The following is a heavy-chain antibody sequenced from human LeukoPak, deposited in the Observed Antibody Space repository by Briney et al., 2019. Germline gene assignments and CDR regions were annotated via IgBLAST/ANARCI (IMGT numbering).Heavy chain of an antibody. CDR1: GGSISSYY. V-gene: IGHV4-59*01. D-gene: IGHD6-13*01. J-gene: IGHJ5*02. CDR2: IYYSGST. CDR3: ARGVDDSSWYPWFDP. Sequence: SETLSLTCTVSGGSISSYYWSWIRQPPEKGLEWIGYIYYSGSTNYNPSLKSRVTISVDTSKNQFSLKLSSVTAADTAVYCCARGVDDSSWYPWFDPWGQGTLVTVSS.